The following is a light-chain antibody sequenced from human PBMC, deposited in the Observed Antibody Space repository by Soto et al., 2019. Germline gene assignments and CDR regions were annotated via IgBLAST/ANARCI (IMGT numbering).Light chain of an antibody. CDR1: QSVSRSY. V-gene: IGKV3-20*01. CDR2: GAS. Sequence: IMLTQSPCTLSLSPRDRATLSCRASQSVSRSYLGWYQQKPGQAPRLLMYGASIRAAGVPDRFSGSGSGTEFTLTISRLEPEDFTVYYCHHYETFGQGSKVDIK. CDR3: HHYET. J-gene: IGKJ1*01.